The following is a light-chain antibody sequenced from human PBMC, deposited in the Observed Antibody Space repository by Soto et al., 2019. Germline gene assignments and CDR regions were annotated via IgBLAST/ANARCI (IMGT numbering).Light chain of an antibody. CDR1: SSDVGAYNH. Sequence: QSALTQPASVSGSPGQSITISCTGTSSDVGAYNHVSWYQQHPGTAPKLMIYDVSNRPSGISNRFSGSKSGSTASLTISGLQAEDEADYYCSSYTSSTLVFGGGTKLTVL. CDR3: SSYTSSTLV. J-gene: IGLJ2*01. V-gene: IGLV2-14*03. CDR2: DVS.